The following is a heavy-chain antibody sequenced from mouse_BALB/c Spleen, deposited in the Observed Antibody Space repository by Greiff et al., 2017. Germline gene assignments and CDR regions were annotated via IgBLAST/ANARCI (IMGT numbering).Heavy chain of an antibody. CDR3: ARLGGYEGYFDY. CDR2: INPSSGYT. CDR1: GYTFTSYT. D-gene: IGHD3-1*01. V-gene: IGHV1-4*01. J-gene: IGHJ2*01. Sequence: QVQLKESGAELARPGASVKMSCKASGYTFTSYTMHWVKQRPGQGLEWIGYINPSSGYTNYNQKFKDKATLTADKSSSTAYMQLSSLTSEDSAVYYCARLGGYEGYFDYWGQGTTLTVSS.